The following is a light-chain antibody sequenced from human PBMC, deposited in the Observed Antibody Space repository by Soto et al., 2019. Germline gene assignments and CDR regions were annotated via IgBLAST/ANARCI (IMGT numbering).Light chain of an antibody. CDR1: SSNIGSTY. Sequence: QSVLTQPPSASGTPGQRVTNSCSGSSSNIGSTYVYWYQQLPGTAPKLLIYRNNKRPSGVPDRFSGSKSGTSASLAISGLRSEDEADYYCAAWDDSLSGYVFGPGTKLTVL. V-gene: IGLV1-47*01. CDR2: RNN. J-gene: IGLJ1*01. CDR3: AAWDDSLSGYV.